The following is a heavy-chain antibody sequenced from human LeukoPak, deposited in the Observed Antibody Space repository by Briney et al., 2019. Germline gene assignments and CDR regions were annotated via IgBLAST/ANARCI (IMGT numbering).Heavy chain of an antibody. Sequence: GGSLRLSCAASGFTFSSYGMHWVRQAPGKGLEWVAVISYDGSNKYYAVSVKGRFTISRDNSKNTLYLQMNSLRAEDTAVYYCAKDMARGYGMDVWGQGTTVTVSS. CDR2: ISYDGSNK. CDR3: AKDMARGYGMDV. D-gene: IGHD3-10*01. J-gene: IGHJ6*02. V-gene: IGHV3-30*18. CDR1: GFTFSSYG.